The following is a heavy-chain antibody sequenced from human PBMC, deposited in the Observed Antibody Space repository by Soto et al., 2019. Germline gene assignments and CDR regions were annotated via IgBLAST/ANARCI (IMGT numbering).Heavy chain of an antibody. D-gene: IGHD5-18*01. V-gene: IGHV3-64D*06. CDR3: VKGGYSYGYSAFDI. Sequence: AGGSLRLSCSASGFIFSSYTIYWVRQAPGRRLKYVSAISGNGGITYYADSVKGRFTISRDNSKKTLYLQTTSLRAEDTAVYYCVKGGYSYGYSAFDIWGQATMVTVSS. J-gene: IGHJ3*02. CDR2: ISGNGGIT. CDR1: GFIFSSYT.